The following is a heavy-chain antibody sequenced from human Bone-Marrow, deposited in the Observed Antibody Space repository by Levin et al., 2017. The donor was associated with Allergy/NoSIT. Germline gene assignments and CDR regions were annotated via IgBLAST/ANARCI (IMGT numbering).Heavy chain of an antibody. CDR3: ARGSSTVTENWFDP. Sequence: SETLSLTCTVSGGSISSYYWSWIRQPPGKGLEWIGYIYYSGSTNYNPSLKSRVTISVDTSKNQFSLKLSSVTAADTAVYYCARGSSTVTENWFDPWGQGTLVTVSS. CDR1: GGSISSYY. D-gene: IGHD4-17*01. V-gene: IGHV4-59*01. CDR2: IYYSGST. J-gene: IGHJ5*02.